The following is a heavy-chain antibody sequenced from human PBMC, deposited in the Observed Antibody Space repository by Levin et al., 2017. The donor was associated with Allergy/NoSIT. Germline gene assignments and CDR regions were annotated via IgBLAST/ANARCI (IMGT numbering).Heavy chain of an antibody. Sequence: SCTVSGASIISSNWWSWVRQPPGKGLEWIGEVYHSGSTNYNPSLKSRVSISVDKSKNQFSLRLNSVTAADTAVYYCASARWDYWGQGTLVTVSS. CDR2: VYHSGST. V-gene: IGHV4-4*02. CDR1: GASIISSNW. J-gene: IGHJ4*02. CDR3: ASARWDY.